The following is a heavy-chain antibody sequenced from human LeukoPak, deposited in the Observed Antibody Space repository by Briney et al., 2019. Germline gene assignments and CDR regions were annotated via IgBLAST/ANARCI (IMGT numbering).Heavy chain of an antibody. CDR2: IYHSGIS. J-gene: IGHJ4*02. D-gene: IGHD2/OR15-2a*01. CDR3: TRSYFTVAIDY. Sequence: GSLRLYCAAYGFTFSSYRMNWVRQAPGKGLEWIASIYHSGISYYNPSFQSRVTISLDMSKNQFCLDLRSLTAADTALYYCTRSYFTVAIDYWGQGTRVTVSS. V-gene: IGHV4-38-2*01. CDR1: GFTFSSYR.